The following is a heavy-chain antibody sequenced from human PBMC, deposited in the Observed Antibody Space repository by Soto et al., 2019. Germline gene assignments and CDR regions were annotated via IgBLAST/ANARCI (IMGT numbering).Heavy chain of an antibody. V-gene: IGHV3-15*07. J-gene: IGHJ4*02. CDR2: IKSKTDGGTT. CDR3: TTLMITFGGALARDY. D-gene: IGHD3-16*01. CDR1: GFTFSNAW. Sequence: TGGSLRLSCAASGFTFSNAWMNWVRQAPGKGLEWVGRIKSKTDGGTTDYAAPVKGRFTISRDDSKNTLYLQMNSLKTEDTAVYYCTTLMITFGGALARDYWGQGTLVTVSS.